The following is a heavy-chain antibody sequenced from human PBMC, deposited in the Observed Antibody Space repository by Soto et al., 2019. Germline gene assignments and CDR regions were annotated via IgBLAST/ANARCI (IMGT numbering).Heavy chain of an antibody. D-gene: IGHD3-22*01. J-gene: IGHJ4*02. CDR3: ARVKGSYYDSSGSHEYYFDH. CDR2: IIPIFGTA. CDR1: GGTFSSYA. V-gene: IGHV1-69*13. Sequence: ASVKVSCKASGGTFSSYAISWVRQAPGQGLEWMGGIIPIFGTANYAQKFQGRVTITADESTSTAYMELSSLRSEDTAVYYCARVKGSYYDSSGSHEYYFDHWGQGTLVTVSS.